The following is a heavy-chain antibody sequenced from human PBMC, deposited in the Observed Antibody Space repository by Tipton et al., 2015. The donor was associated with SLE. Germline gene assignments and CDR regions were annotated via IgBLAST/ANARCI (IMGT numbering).Heavy chain of an antibody. CDR1: GYSISSGHL. CDR2: INHSGST. CDR3: AREPVYYYYYMEV. V-gene: IGHV4-38-2*02. Sequence: LRLSCTVSGYSISSGHLWGWIRQAPGKGLEWIGEINHSGSTNYNPSLKSRVTISVDTSKDQFSLKLSSVTAADTAVYYCAREPVYYYYYMEVWGKGTTVTVSS. J-gene: IGHJ6*03.